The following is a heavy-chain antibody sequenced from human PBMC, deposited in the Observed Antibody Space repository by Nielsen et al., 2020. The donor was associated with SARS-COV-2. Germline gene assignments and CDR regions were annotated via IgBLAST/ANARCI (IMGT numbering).Heavy chain of an antibody. CDR3: ARDNWGRMDV. CDR1: GFTISSSF. J-gene: IGHJ6*02. CDR2: IYTDGST. V-gene: IGHV3-66*01. D-gene: IGHD7-27*01. Sequence: GGSLRLSCGASGFTISSSFMSWVRQAAGKGLDWVSVIYTDGSTSHADSVKGRFTNSRDNSKNTLYLQMNSLRAEDTAVYYCARDNWGRMDVWGQGTTVTVSS.